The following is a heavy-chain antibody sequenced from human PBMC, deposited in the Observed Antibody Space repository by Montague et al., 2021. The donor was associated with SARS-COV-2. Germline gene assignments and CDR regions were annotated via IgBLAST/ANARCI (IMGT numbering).Heavy chain of an antibody. CDR2: ISYDGSNK. CDR3: ARSAWGGYRDAFDI. J-gene: IGHJ3*02. V-gene: IGHV3-30-3*01. CDR1: GFTFSSYA. D-gene: IGHD3-16*02. Sequence: SRRLSLSASGFTFSSYAMHWARQAPGKGLEWVAVISYDGSNKYYADSVKGRFTISRDNSKNTLYLQMNSLRAEDTAVYYCARSAWGGYRDAFDIWGQGTMVTVSS.